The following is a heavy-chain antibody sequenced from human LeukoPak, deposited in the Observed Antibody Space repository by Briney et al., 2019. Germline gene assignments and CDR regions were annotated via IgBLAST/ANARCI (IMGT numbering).Heavy chain of an antibody. Sequence: SVKVSCKASGGIFSSYAISWVRQAPGQGLEWMGRIIAILGIANYAQKFQGRVTITADKSTSTAYMELSSLRSEDTAVYYCARVVQGSTVITLTTNWFDPRGQGTLVTVSS. D-gene: IGHD3-22*01. CDR1: GGIFSSYA. V-gene: IGHV1-69*04. J-gene: IGHJ5*02. CDR3: ARVVQGSTVITLTTNWFDP. CDR2: IIAILGIA.